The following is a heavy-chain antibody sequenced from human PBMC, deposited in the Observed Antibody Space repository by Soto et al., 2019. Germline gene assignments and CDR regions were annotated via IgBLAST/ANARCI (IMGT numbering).Heavy chain of an antibody. J-gene: IGHJ4*02. CDR3: ARAYYFGSGTSYTLYY. D-gene: IGHD3-10*01. V-gene: IGHV3-30*03. Sequence: GGSLRLSCAASGFTFINYGMHCVRHSPFKGLEWVAAISDDGVSKYYADSVQGRFTISRDNSESAVFLQMNSLRPDDTALYFCARAYYFGSGTSYTLYYWGQGTLVTVSS. CDR1: GFTFINYG. CDR2: ISDDGVSK.